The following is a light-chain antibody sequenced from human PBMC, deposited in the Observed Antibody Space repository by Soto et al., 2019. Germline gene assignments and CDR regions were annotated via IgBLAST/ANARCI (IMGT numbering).Light chain of an antibody. CDR1: SGSIASNY. Sequence: FMLTQPHSVSESPGKTVTISCTRSSGSIASNYVQWYQQRPGSAPTTVIYEDNQRPSGVPDRFSGSIDSSSNSASPTISGLKTEDEADYYCQSYDSINVVFGGGTKLTVL. CDR2: EDN. CDR3: QSYDSINVV. V-gene: IGLV6-57*04. J-gene: IGLJ2*01.